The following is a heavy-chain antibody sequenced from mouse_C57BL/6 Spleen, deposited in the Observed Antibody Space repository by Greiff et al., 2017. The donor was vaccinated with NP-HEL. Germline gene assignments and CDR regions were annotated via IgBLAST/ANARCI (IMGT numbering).Heavy chain of an antibody. V-gene: IGHV1-50*01. CDR3: ARNDVGSLFDY. CDR1: GYTFTSYW. Sequence: QVQLQQPGAELVKPGASVKLSCKASGYTFTSYWMQWVKQRPGQGLEWIGEIDPSDSYTNYNQKFKGKATLTVDTSSSTAYMQLSSLTSEDSAVYYSARNDVGSLFDYWGQGTTLTVSS. J-gene: IGHJ2*01. D-gene: IGHD1-1*01. CDR2: IDPSDSYT.